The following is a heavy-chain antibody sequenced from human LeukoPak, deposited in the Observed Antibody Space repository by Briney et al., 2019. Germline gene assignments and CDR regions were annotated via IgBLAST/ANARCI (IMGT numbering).Heavy chain of an antibody. V-gene: IGHV4-59*01. CDR3: AREPPPEYYGSGSYYL. J-gene: IGHJ4*02. CDR2: IYYSGST. CDR1: GGSISSYY. D-gene: IGHD3-10*01. Sequence: SETLSLTCTVSGGSISSYYRSWIRQPPGKGLEWIGYIYYSGSTNYNPSLKSRVTISVDTSKNQFSLKLSSVTAADTAVYYCAREPPPEYYGSGSYYLWGQGTLVTVSS.